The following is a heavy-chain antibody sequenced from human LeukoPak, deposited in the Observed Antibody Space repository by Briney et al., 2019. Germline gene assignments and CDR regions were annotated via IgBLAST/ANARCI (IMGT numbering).Heavy chain of an antibody. CDR1: GGYISAYY. Sequence: NPTETLPLTCAVSGGYISAYYWNWIRQPPGKGLEWIGYIFTGSTTHNPSLKSRVTISVDTSKNQFSLKLSSVTAADTAVYYCARRLRTYFDYWGQGSLVTVSS. CDR2: IFTGST. J-gene: IGHJ4*02. CDR3: ARRLRTYFDY. V-gene: IGHV4-4*09.